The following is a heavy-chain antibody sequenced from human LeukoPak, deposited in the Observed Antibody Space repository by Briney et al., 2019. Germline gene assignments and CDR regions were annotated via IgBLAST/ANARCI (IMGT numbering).Heavy chain of an antibody. Sequence: GGSLRLSCADSGFTFTRYWMNWVRQAPGKGLEWVSVLYSDGRTYYADSVKGRFTISRDTSKNTLYLQVNSLRAEDTAIYYCARGGGYYPIDYWGQGTLVTVSS. D-gene: IGHD1-26*01. CDR2: LYSDGRT. V-gene: IGHV3-53*01. CDR1: GFTFTRYW. J-gene: IGHJ4*02. CDR3: ARGGGYYPIDY.